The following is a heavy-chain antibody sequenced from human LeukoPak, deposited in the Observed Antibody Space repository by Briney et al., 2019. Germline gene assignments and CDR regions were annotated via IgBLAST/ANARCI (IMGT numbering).Heavy chain of an antibody. D-gene: IGHD6-19*01. CDR1: GYTFTSYG. V-gene: IGHV1-18*01. Sequence: ASVKLSCKASGYTFTSYGISWVRQAPGQGLEWMGWISAYNGNTNYAQKLQGRVTMTTDTSTSTAYMELRSLRSDDTAVYYCARALYSSGWSGVYFDYWGQGTLVTVSS. CDR3: ARALYSSGWSGVYFDY. J-gene: IGHJ4*02. CDR2: ISAYNGNT.